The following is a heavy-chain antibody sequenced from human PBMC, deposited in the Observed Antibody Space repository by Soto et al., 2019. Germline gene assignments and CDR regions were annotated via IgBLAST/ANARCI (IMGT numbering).Heavy chain of an antibody. V-gene: IGHV3-21*02. D-gene: IGHD5-12*01. CDR1: GFTFDSYA. Sequence: EVQLVESGGGLVKPGGSLRLCCAASGFTFDSYAMTWVRQAPGMGLEWVASITSSSSYIYYADSLKGRFTISRDNAKNSLFLQMNSLRADDTAVYYSARDRHSGCDLKYWGQGTLVTVS. J-gene: IGHJ4*02. CDR2: ITSSSSYI. CDR3: ARDRHSGCDLKY.